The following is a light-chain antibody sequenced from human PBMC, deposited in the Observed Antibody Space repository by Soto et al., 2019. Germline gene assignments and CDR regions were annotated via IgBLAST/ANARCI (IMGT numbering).Light chain of an antibody. Sequence: QSVLTQPPSVSAAPRQRVTISCSGSSSNIGDNYINWYQQFPGKDPKLIIYHDDLLSAGVSDRFSGSKSGTSASLAISDLQSEDEDDYYCAAWDDRLNGHVFGGGTKLTVL. CDR1: SSNIGDNY. J-gene: IGLJ3*02. V-gene: IGLV1-36*01. CDR2: HDD. CDR3: AAWDDRLNGHV.